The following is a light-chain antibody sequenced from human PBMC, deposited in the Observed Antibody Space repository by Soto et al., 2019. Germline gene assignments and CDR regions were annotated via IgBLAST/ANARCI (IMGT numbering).Light chain of an antibody. Sequence: QSVLAQPASVSRSPGQSITISCTGSSSDIASFNYVSWYQQYPGKAPKLLIYQVTSRASGVSHRFSGSKFGDTASLTISGLQPEDEAEYYCNSYSSSTFYVFGTGTKLTVL. CDR1: SSDIASFNY. V-gene: IGLV2-14*01. J-gene: IGLJ1*01. CDR3: NSYSSSTFYV. CDR2: QVT.